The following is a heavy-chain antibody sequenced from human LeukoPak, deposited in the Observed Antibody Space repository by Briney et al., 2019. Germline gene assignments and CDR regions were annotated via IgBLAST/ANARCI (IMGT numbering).Heavy chain of an antibody. J-gene: IGHJ6*03. CDR1: GGTFSSYA. CDR3: ARDDIAAAGTPPYYYYYMDV. Sequence: SVKVSCKASGGTFSSYAISWVRQAPGQGLEWMGGIIPIFGTANYAQKFQGRVTITADESTSTAYMELSSLRSEDTAVYYCARDDIAAAGTPPYYYYYMDVWGKGTTVTISS. D-gene: IGHD6-13*01. CDR2: IIPIFGTA. V-gene: IGHV1-69*13.